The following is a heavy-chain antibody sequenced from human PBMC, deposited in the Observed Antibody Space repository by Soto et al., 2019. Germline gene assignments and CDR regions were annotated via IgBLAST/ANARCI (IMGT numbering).Heavy chain of an antibody. Sequence: GGSLRLSCAASGFTFSIYSMNWVRQAPGKGPEWVSPINAGGNHEDHADSVKGRLTISRDNAKNSLYLQMNSLRAADTAVYYCATDGAAGSAMGAWGQGTTVTVSS. CDR3: ATDGAAGSAMGA. D-gene: IGHD6-13*01. CDR2: INAGGNHE. CDR1: GFTFSIYS. J-gene: IGHJ6*02. V-gene: IGHV3-21*06.